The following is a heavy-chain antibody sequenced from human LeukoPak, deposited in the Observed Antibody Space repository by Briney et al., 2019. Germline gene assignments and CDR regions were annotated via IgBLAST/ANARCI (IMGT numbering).Heavy chain of an antibody. V-gene: IGHV4-30-2*01. D-gene: IGHD3-10*01. CDR1: GGSISSGGYS. CDR3: ARSPYYYGSGSLDY. J-gene: IGHJ4*02. CDR2: IYHSGST. Sequence: SETLSLTCAVSGGSISSGGYSWSWIRQPPGKGLEWIGYIYHSGSTYYNPSLKSRVTISVDRPKNQFSLKLSSVTAADTAVYYCARSPYYYGSGSLDYWGQGTLVTVSS.